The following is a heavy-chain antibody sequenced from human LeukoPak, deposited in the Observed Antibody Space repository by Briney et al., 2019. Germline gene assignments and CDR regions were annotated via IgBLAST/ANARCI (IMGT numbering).Heavy chain of an antibody. Sequence: GGTLSLSCAASGFTFSNYAMGWVCQAPPPGQGRVSVIPGNDDNTTYVNSLKGRFTVSRDNSRNTLYLQMSSVIAEDTALYYCAKVPTTSFNYFFDSWGEGTLVTVSA. CDR3: AKVPTTSFNYFFDS. D-gene: IGHD1-1*01. V-gene: IGHV3-23*01. CDR2: IPGNDDNT. CDR1: GFTFSNYA. J-gene: IGHJ4*02.